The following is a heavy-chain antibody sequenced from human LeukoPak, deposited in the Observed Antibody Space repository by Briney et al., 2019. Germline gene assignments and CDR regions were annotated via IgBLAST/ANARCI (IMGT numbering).Heavy chain of an antibody. CDR3: ARVYGGYYYYVDV. CDR1: GYSISSGFY. Sequence: PSETLSLTCVVSGYSISSGFYWGWIRQPPGKGLEWIGNVYHSESTYYNPSLKSRVTISVDTSKNHFSLNLRSVTAADTAVYYCARVYGGYYYYVDVWGKGTTVTVSS. V-gene: IGHV4-38-2*01. J-gene: IGHJ6*03. D-gene: IGHD5/OR15-5a*01. CDR2: VYHSEST.